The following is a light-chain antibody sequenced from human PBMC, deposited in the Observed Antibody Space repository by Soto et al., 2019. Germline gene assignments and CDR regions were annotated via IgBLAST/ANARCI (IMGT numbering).Light chain of an antibody. V-gene: IGKV1-27*01. CDR3: QKYNSAPFT. Sequence: DIQMTQSPSSLYASVADGFTVTLRASQGISNYLAWYQQKPGKVPKLLIYAASTLQSGVPSRFSGSGSGTDFTLTISSLQPEDVATYYCQKYNSAPFTFGPGTKVDIK. J-gene: IGKJ3*01. CDR1: QGISNY. CDR2: AAS.